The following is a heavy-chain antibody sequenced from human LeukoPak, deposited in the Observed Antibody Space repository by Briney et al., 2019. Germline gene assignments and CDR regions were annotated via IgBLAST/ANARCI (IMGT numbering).Heavy chain of an antibody. Sequence: VRHAPGKGLEWVSGISWNSGSICYAHSVKAPFTISRDNAKHSLYLQMNSLRAEDTALYYCAKGKYYYDSSAVGPTYYFDYWGQGTLVTVSS. D-gene: IGHD3-22*01. CDR2: ISWNSGSI. V-gene: IGHV3-9*01. CDR3: AKGKYYYDSSAVGPTYYFDY. J-gene: IGHJ4*02.